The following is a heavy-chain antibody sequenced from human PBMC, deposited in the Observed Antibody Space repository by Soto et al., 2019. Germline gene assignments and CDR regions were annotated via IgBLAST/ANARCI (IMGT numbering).Heavy chain of an antibody. Sequence: PETLSLTCALNGGSFSDYYRTWIRQSPGKGQEWIGEISQSGSTNYNPSLKSRVIISLDTAKNQFSLNLRSVTAADTAVYYCSRGLRASYGVRLSYSYYGMDVWGQGTTVTVSS. CDR2: ISQSGST. CDR3: SRGLRASYGVRLSYSYYGMDV. V-gene: IGHV4-34*01. D-gene: IGHD3-10*01. J-gene: IGHJ6*02. CDR1: GGSFSDYY.